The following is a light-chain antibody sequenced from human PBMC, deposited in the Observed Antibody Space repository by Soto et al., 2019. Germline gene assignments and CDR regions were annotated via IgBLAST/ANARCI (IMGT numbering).Light chain of an antibody. CDR2: GTS. CDR3: QQYGISPGT. Sequence: EIVLTQSPGTLSLSPGERATLSCRASQSVSSSLAWYQQKPGQAPRLLIYGTSNRATAIPDRFSGSGSGADFTLTISRLEPEDFALYYCQQYGISPGTFGPGTKVEI. J-gene: IGKJ1*01. V-gene: IGKV3-20*01. CDR1: QSVSSS.